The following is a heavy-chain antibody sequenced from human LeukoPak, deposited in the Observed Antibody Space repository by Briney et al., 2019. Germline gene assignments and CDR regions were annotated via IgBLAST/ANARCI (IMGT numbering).Heavy chain of an antibody. CDR1: GFTFSSYA. J-gene: IGHJ3*02. CDR2: ISGSGGST. V-gene: IGHV3-23*01. D-gene: IGHD3-10*01. Sequence: PGGSLRLSCAASGFTFSSYAMSWVRQAPGKGLEWVSAISGSGGSTYYADSVKGRFTISRDNSKNTLYLQMNSLRAEDTAVYYCAKFGVWFGELLTENAFDIWGQGTMVTVSS. CDR3: AKFGVWFGELLTENAFDI.